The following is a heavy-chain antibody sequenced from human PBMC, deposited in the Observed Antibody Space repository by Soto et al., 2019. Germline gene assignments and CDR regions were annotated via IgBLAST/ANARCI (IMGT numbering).Heavy chain of an antibody. CDR3: ARDRDAFYTH. V-gene: IGHV1-18*01. CDR1: GYTFTNYG. Sequence: QVQLVQSGAEVRKPGASVKVSCKASGYTFTNYGVSWVRQAPGQGLEWMGWIGAYHGNTNYAEKFKGIVTLTTYTSTTTDYMELTSLDSDDTASYYCARDRDAFYTHWGQGTLVTVSS. CDR2: IGAYHGNT. D-gene: IGHD3-16*01. J-gene: IGHJ4*02.